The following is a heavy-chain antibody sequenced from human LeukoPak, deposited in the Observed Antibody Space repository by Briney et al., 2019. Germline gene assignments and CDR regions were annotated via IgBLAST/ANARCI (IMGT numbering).Heavy chain of an antibody. D-gene: IGHD6-6*01. J-gene: IGHJ4*02. Sequence: GGSLRLSCAASGFTFSSYARSWVRQAPGKGLEWVSAISGSGGSTYYADSVKGRFTISRDNSKNTLYLQMNSLRAEDTAVYYCAKTLARSVYYFDYWGQGTLVTVSS. V-gene: IGHV3-23*01. CDR1: GFTFSSYA. CDR2: ISGSGGST. CDR3: AKTLARSVYYFDY.